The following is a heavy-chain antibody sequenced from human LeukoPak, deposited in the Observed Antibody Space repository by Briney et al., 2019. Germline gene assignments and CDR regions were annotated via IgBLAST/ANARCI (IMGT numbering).Heavy chain of an antibody. CDR3: ARMGSTVGPL. Sequence: SGGSLRLSCAASGFTFSSYGMHWVRQAPGKGLEWVSVIYSGGSTYYADSVKGRFTISRDYSKNTLYLQMNSLRAEDTAVYYCARMGSTVGPLWGQGTLVTVSS. CDR2: IYSGGST. V-gene: IGHV3-53*01. CDR1: GFTFSSYG. J-gene: IGHJ4*02. D-gene: IGHD4-23*01.